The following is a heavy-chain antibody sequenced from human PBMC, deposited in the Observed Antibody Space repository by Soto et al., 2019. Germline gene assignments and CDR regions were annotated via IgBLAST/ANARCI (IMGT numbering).Heavy chain of an antibody. V-gene: IGHV3-30-3*01. CDR3: ARGGSGPVVGNFDY. CDR2: ISYDGSNK. Sequence: GGSLRLSCAASGFTFSSYAMHWVRQAPGKGLEWVAVISYDGSNKYYADSVKGRFTISRDNSKNTLYLQMNSLRAEDTAVYYCARGGSGPVVGNFDYWGQGTLVTVSS. CDR1: GFTFSSYA. D-gene: IGHD2-15*01. J-gene: IGHJ4*02.